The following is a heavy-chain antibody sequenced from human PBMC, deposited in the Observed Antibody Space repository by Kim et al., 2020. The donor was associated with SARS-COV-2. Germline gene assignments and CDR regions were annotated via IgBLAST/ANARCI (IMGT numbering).Heavy chain of an antibody. CDR1: GYTFTGYY. D-gene: IGHD3-3*01. V-gene: IGHV1-2*02. CDR3: ARVIRFLAWYPGFDY. CDR2: INPNSGGT. J-gene: IGHJ4*02. Sequence: ASVKVSCKASGYTFTGYYMHWVRQAPGQGLEWMGWINPNSGGTNYAQKFQGRVTMTRDTSISTAYMELSRLRSDDTAGYYCARVIRFLAWYPGFDYWGQGTLVTVSS.